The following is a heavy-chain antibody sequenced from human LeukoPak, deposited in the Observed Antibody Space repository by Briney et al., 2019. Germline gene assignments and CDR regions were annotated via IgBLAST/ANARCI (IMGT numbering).Heavy chain of an antibody. J-gene: IGHJ4*02. V-gene: IGHV4-39*07. Sequence: PSETLSLTCTVSGGSINSVSYYWVWIRQPPGKGLEWIGSIYNSESIYSKPSLRSRVTISLDTSTNQFSLKLSSVTAADTALYFCARGRGGWRDLGYWGQGTLVTVSS. D-gene: IGHD2-15*01. CDR1: GGSINSVSYY. CDR2: IYNSESI. CDR3: ARGRGGWRDLGY.